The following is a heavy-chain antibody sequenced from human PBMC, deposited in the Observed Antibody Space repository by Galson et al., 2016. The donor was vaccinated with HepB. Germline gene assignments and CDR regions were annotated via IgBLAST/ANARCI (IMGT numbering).Heavy chain of an antibody. Sequence: SVKVSCKASGYTFTDYYVNWVRQVPGHGLEWMGIINPSGGTTNYAQKFRGRVTMTRDTSKRTVFMELSSLRSEDSAVYYRARAGLVSRPMDFWGQGTLVIVSS. D-gene: IGHD6-6*01. CDR2: INPSGGTT. CDR1: GYTFTDYY. J-gene: IGHJ4*03. V-gene: IGHV1-46*01. CDR3: ARAGLVSRPMDF.